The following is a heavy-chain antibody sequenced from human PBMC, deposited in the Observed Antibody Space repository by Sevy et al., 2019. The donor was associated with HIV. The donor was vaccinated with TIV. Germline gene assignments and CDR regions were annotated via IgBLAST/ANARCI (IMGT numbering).Heavy chain of an antibody. CDR2: IWFDGSNT. D-gene: IGHD4-17*01. J-gene: IGHJ4*02. CDR1: GFTFSSYG. Sequence: GGSLRLSCAASGFTFSSYGMHWVRQAPGKGLEWVAVIWFDGSNTYYADSVKGRFTISRDIAKNTLHLQMNSLRAEDTAVYYCSRDLEFYDYGDYGPAFMPDYWGQGTLVTVSS. CDR3: SRDLEFYDYGDYGPAFMPDY. V-gene: IGHV3-33*01.